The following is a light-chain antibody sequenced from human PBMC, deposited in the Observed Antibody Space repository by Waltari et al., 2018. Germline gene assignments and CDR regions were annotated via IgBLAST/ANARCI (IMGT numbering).Light chain of an antibody. CDR2: DKN. CDR1: SLRSYY. J-gene: IGLJ2*01. CDR3: HSRDASGVGGS. V-gene: IGLV3-19*01. Sequence: SSELTQDPAVSVSMGQTVRITCQGDSLRSYYASWYQHRPGQAPILVMYDKNNRPSGVPNRFSGSTSDNTASLTIAGAQAEVEASIYWHSRDASGVGGSFGGGTKLTVL.